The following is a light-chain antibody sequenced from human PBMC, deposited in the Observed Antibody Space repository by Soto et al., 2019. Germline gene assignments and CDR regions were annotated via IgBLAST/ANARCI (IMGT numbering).Light chain of an antibody. Sequence: DIQMTQSPSTLSASVGDRVTITCRASESISGWLAWYQQKPGKAPKLVIFKASTLESGVPSRFSGSGSGTESTLSISSLQPDDFATYYCQQYNSYPRTFGQGTKVEIK. J-gene: IGKJ1*01. CDR2: KAS. CDR1: ESISGW. V-gene: IGKV1-5*03. CDR3: QQYNSYPRT.